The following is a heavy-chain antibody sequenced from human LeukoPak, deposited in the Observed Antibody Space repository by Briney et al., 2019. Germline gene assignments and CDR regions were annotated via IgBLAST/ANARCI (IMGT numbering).Heavy chain of an antibody. V-gene: IGHV1-69*04. CDR2: IIPIVGVG. Sequence: SVKVSCKSSGGTFSSYAISWVRQAPGQGLEWMGRIIPIVGVGNYAQKFQGRVTITADRSTSTVYMELSSLRSEDTAMYYWARDPHYYDSSGYVWGQGTLVTVSS. CDR3: ARDPHYYDSSGYV. J-gene: IGHJ4*02. CDR1: GGTFSSYA. D-gene: IGHD3-22*01.